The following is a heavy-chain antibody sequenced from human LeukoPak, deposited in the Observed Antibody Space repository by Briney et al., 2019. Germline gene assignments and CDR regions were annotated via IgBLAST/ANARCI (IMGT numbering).Heavy chain of an antibody. J-gene: IGHJ4*02. CDR2: IYSGGST. Sequence: GGSLRLSCAASGFTFSSNYMSWVRQAPGKGLEWVSVIYSGGSTYYADSVKGRFTISRDNSKNTLCLQMNSLRAEDTAVYYCAKTGNPATGDYWGQGTLVTVSS. V-gene: IGHV3-53*01. D-gene: IGHD1-1*01. CDR1: GFTFSSNY. CDR3: AKTGNPATGDY.